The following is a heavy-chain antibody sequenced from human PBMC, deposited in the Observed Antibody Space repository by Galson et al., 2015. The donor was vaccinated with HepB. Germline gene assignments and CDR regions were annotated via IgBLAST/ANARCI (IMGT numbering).Heavy chain of an antibody. CDR2: TYYRSKWNE. V-gene: IGHV6-1*01. Sequence: CAISGDSVSSSITAWNWIRQSSSRGLEWLGRTYYRSKWNEDYAVSVEGRITINPDTSKNQFSLHLNSVTPEDTAVYYCVRESYHLHDAYDVWGQGTMVIVSS. CDR1: GDSVSSSITA. D-gene: IGHD3-16*01. J-gene: IGHJ3*01. CDR3: VRESYHLHDAYDV.